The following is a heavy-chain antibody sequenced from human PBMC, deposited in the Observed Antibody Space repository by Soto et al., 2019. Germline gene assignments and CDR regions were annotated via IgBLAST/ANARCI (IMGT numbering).Heavy chain of an antibody. J-gene: IGHJ6*02. CDR2: IWYDGSNK. D-gene: IGHD3-16*01. CDR3: ARDSSGRFGTRYYYYGMGV. CDR1: GFTFSSYG. Sequence: PGGSLRLSCAASGFTFSSYGMHWVRQAPGKGLEWVAVIWYDGSNKYYADSVKGRFTISRDNSKNTLYLQMNSLRAEDTAVYYCARDSSGRFGTRYYYYGMGVWGQGTTVTVSS. V-gene: IGHV3-33*01.